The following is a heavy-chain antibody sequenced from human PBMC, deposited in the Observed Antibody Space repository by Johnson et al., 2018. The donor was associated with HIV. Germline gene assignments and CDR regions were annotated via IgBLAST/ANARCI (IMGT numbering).Heavy chain of an antibody. CDR2: IWYDGSNK. CDR1: GFTFSSYG. Sequence: QVQLVESGGGLVQPGGSLRLSCAASGFTFSSYGMHWVRQAPGKGLEWVAVIWYDGSNKYYADSVQGRLAIARDNSKNTLYLQMNSLRAEDTAVYYCAKQETSPAAGTFGAFDIWGPGTMVTVSS. J-gene: IGHJ3*02. CDR3: AKQETSPAAGTFGAFDI. D-gene: IGHD6-13*01. V-gene: IGHV3-33*06.